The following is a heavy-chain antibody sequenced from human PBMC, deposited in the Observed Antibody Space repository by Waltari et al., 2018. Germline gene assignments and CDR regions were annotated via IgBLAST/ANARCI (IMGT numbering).Heavy chain of an antibody. CDR1: GFIFSTYW. CDR3: VRENIAAAGLES. J-gene: IGHJ4*02. Sequence: EVQLVESGGGLVQPGGSLRLSCVASGFIFSTYWMGWVRQAPGKGLVWVSRINSDGSSTTYADSVKGQFTISRDNAKNTLYLHMSSLRAEDTAVYYCVRENIAAAGLESWGQGTLVTVSS. V-gene: IGHV3-74*01. CDR2: INSDGSST. D-gene: IGHD6-13*01.